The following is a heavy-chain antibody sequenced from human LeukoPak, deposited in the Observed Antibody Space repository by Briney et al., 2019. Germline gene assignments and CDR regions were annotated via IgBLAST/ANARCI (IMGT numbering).Heavy chain of an antibody. J-gene: IGHJ4*02. V-gene: IGHV3-53*01. CDR1: GFTVSSNY. CDR2: IYSGGST. Sequence: PGGSLGLSCAASGFTVSSNYMSWVRQAPGKGLEWVSVIYSGGSTYYADSVKGRFTISRDNSKNTLYLQMNSLRAEDTAVYYCAKDSYYDYVWGSYRYTNQFDYWGQGTLVTVSS. D-gene: IGHD3-16*02. CDR3: AKDSYYDYVWGSYRYTNQFDY.